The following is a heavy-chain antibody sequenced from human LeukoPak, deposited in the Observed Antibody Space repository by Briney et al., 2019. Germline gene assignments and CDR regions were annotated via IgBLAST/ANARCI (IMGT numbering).Heavy chain of an antibody. Sequence: GGSLRLSCAASGFTFSSYSMNWVRQAPGKGLEWVSYISSSSSTIYYADSVKGRFTISRDNAKNSLYLQMNSLRAEDTAVYYCAREDDYDILTGYFPFDYWGQGTLVTVSS. V-gene: IGHV3-48*01. J-gene: IGHJ4*02. CDR3: AREDDYDILTGYFPFDY. CDR2: ISSSSSTI. D-gene: IGHD3-9*01. CDR1: GFTFSSYS.